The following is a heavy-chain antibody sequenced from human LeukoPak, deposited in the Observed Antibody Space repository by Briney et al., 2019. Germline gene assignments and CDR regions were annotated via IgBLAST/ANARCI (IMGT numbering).Heavy chain of an antibody. CDR3: ARDLGSGHSFGSLYCFDN. V-gene: IGHV1-2*02. D-gene: IGHD3-16*01. CDR2: NNPKNGGT. Sequence: SVKLLCKASGYTYIAHYMHWVRHAPAQGLEWMGWNNPKNGGTNFAPRFQGRVTMTRDTSTATSYMHLSSLRSDDTAFYYCARDLGSGHSFGSLYCFDNWGGGTLVSVSS. J-gene: IGHJ4*02. CDR1: GYTYIAHY.